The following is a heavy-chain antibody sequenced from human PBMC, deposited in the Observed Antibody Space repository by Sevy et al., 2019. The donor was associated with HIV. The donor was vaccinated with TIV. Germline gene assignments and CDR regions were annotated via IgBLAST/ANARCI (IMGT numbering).Heavy chain of an antibody. Sequence: ASVKVSCKASNYNFFAYGFAWVRQAPGQGLEWMGWISGFNGNTNYAQKLRGRVTLTTDSSTSTAYMELRSLTSDVTAVYYCAREVVTPGPDYGMDVWGPGTTVTVSS. CDR3: AREVVTPGPDYGMDV. V-gene: IGHV1-18*01. CDR2: ISGFNGNT. D-gene: IGHD3-22*01. J-gene: IGHJ6*02. CDR1: NYNFFAYG.